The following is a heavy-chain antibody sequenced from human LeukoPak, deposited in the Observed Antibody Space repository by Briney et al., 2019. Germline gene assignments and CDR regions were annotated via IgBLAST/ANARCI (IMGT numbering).Heavy chain of an antibody. D-gene: IGHD2-2*02. Sequence: PGRSLRLSCAASGFIFSNYGMHWVRQAPGKGLQWVSSISSLSNYIYYADSVRGRFTISRDSAKNSLFLQMNSLRAEDTAVYYCARDGIVVVPAAITRFGHWFDPWGQGTLVTVSS. J-gene: IGHJ5*02. CDR2: ISSLSNYI. V-gene: IGHV3-21*01. CDR1: GFIFSNYG. CDR3: ARDGIVVVPAAITRFGHWFDP.